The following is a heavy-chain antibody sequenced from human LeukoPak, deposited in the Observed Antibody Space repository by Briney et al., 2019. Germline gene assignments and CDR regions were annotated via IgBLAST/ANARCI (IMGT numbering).Heavy chain of an antibody. J-gene: IGHJ4*02. D-gene: IGHD4-17*01. CDR3: ARGFRSVTTWGYFDY. CDR1: GFTVSTNY. V-gene: IGHV3-66*01. Sequence: GGSLRLSCAASGFTVSTNYMSWVRQAPGKGLEWVSLIYSGGGTYYADSVKGRFTISRDNSRNTLSLQMNSLRVDDTAVFYCARGFRSVTTWGYFDYWGQGALVTVSS. CDR2: IYSGGGT.